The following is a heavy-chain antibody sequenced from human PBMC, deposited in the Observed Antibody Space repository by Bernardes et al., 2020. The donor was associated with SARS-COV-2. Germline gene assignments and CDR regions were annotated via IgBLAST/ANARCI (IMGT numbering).Heavy chain of an antibody. CDR2: ISSSSSTI. CDR1: GFTFSSYS. V-gene: IGHV3-48*02. J-gene: IGHJ3*02. D-gene: IGHD3-22*01. Sequence: GGSLRLSCAASGFTFSSYSMNWVLQAPGKGLEWVSYISSSSSTIYYADSVKGRFTISRDNAKNSLYLQMNSLRDEDTAVYYCARGYYYDSIGAFDIWGQGTMVTVSS. CDR3: ARGYYYDSIGAFDI.